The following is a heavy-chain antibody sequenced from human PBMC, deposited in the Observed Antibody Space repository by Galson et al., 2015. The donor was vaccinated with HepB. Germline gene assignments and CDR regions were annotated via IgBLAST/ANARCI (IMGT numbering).Heavy chain of an antibody. Sequence: SVKVSCKASGYSFNIYNIHWMRQAPGHRLEWMGWVNPGNGNTKYTQKFQDRITLTRDTSATTAYMELSSLESEDTAVYYCARGGQWPQFFYFDYWGQGTLVTVSS. CDR2: VNPGNGNT. J-gene: IGHJ4*02. V-gene: IGHV1-3*01. D-gene: IGHD5-24*01. CDR3: ARGGQWPQFFYFDY. CDR1: GYSFNIYN.